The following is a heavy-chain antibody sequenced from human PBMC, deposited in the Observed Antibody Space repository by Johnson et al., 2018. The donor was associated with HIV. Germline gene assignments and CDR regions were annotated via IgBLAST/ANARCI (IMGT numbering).Heavy chain of an antibody. CDR1: GFPLSNYA. D-gene: IGHD5-18*01. CDR3: AKGEQVWSVASAFDI. CDR2: ISGNGGSS. V-gene: IGHV3-23*04. Sequence: VQLVESGGGLVQPGGSLRLSCAASGFPLSNYAMSWVRQAPGNGLEWVSAISGNGGSSYYADSVKGHFTISRDNSKNTLYLQLNFLRAEDTAIYYCAKGEQVWSVASAFDIWGQGTMVTVSS. J-gene: IGHJ3*02.